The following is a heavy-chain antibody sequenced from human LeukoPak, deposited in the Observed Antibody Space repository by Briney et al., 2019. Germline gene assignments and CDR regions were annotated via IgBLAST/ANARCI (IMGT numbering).Heavy chain of an antibody. V-gene: IGHV3-7*01. J-gene: IGHJ6*02. CDR1: GFTFSNYA. CDR2: IKQDGSEK. Sequence: GGSLRLSCAASGFTFSNYAMHWVRQAPGKGLEWVANIKQDGSEKYYVDSVKGRFTISRDNAKNSLYLQMNSLRAEDTAVYYCVRGMDVWGQGTTVTVSS. CDR3: VRGMDV.